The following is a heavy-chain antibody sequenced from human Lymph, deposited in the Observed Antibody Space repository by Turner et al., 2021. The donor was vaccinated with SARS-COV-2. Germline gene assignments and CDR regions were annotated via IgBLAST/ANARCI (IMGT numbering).Heavy chain of an antibody. V-gene: IGHV4-39*01. D-gene: IGHD3-9*01. J-gene: IGHJ5*02. CDR2: IYYSGST. CDR1: GGSISSSSYY. Sequence: QLQLQESGPGLVKPSETLSLTCTVSGGSISSSSYYWGWIRQPPGKGLEWIGSIYYSGSTYYNPHLKSRVTISVDTSKNQFSLKLSSVTAADTAVYYCASNYDILTGYYTRNWFDPWGQGTLVTVSS. CDR3: ASNYDILTGYYTRNWFDP.